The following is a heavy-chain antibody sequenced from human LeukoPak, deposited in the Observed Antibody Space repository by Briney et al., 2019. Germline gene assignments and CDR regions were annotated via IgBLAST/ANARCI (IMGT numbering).Heavy chain of an antibody. J-gene: IGHJ4*02. V-gene: IGHV1-18*01. CDR2: ISFYDGNT. CDR3: ARDQSPRGIDY. CDR1: GYTLTSHG. D-gene: IGHD3-10*01. Sequence: ASVKVSCMASGYTLTSHGISWVRQAPGQGLEWMGWISFYDGNTNYAQKLQGRMTMTTDTSTSTAYMELRSLRSDDTAVYYCARDQSPRGIDYWGQGTLVTVSS.